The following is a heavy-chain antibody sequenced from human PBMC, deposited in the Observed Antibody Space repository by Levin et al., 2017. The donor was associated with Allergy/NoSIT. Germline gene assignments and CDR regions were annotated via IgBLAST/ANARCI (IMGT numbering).Heavy chain of an antibody. CDR1: GFTFSGYA. Sequence: PGGSLRLSCAASGFTFSGYAMNWVRQAPGKGLDWISYISNSCSTTSYADSVQGRFTSSRDNAKNSLFLQMNSLRAEDTAVYFCATAAAFVLSHDYWGQGTLVTVSS. CDR2: ISNSCSTT. D-gene: IGHD6-13*01. V-gene: IGHV3-48*01. CDR3: ATAAAFVLSHDY. J-gene: IGHJ4*02.